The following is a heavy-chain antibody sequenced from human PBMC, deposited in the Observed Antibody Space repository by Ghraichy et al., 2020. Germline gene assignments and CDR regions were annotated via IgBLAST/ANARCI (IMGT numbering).Heavy chain of an antibody. V-gene: IGHV3-33*01. CDR1: GFTFSTYG. CDR3: ARDRQGYFGY. Sequence: ALNISCAASGFTFSTYGMHWVRQAPGKGLEWVAIIWYDGGNKYYADSVRGRFTISRDNSKNTLYLQMNSLRAEDTAVYYCARDRQGYFGYWGQGTLVTVSS. J-gene: IGHJ4*02. CDR2: IWYDGGNK.